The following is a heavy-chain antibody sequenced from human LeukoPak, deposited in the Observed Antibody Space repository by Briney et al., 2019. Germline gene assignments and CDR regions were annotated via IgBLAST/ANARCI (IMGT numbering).Heavy chain of an antibody. CDR2: MNPHSGNT. CDR3: ARANSGYDHPPSYYYYMDV. D-gene: IGHD5-12*01. Sequence: ASVKVSCKASGYTFTTYDVSWVRQAPGQGLEWVGWMNPHSGNTGYAHKFQGRVTITRNTSISTAYMELSSLRSEDTAVYYCARANSGYDHPPSYYYYMDVWGKGTTVTVSS. V-gene: IGHV1-8*01. CDR1: GYTFTTYD. J-gene: IGHJ6*03.